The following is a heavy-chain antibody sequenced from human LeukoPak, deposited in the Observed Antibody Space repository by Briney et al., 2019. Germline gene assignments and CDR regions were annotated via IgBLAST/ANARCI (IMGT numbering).Heavy chain of an antibody. CDR2: IILNGSST. J-gene: IGHJ4*02. CDR3: ARGSPIYCSGGSSYYSY. D-gene: IGHD2-15*01. CDR1: GFTSADYT. Sequence: GGSLRLSCAPSGFTSADYTMSGVRHAPGKGLEWVFGIILNGSSTGYADSVKGRFTISRDNAKNSLYMQMNSLRAEDTALYYCARGSPIYCSGGSSYYSYWGQGNLVTVSS. V-gene: IGHV3-20*04.